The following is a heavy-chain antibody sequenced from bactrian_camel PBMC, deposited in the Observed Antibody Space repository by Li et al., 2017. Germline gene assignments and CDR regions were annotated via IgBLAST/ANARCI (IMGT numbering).Heavy chain of an antibody. CDR2: IGPSGDVT. J-gene: IGHJ6*01. CDR1: GITISSYL. Sequence: VESGGVSVQAGGSLRLSCVASGITISSYLMGWFRQAPGKEHEVILGIGPSGDVTYDVDSVKGRFSISQDDAQGTVYLQMNNLQPEDTGMYYCAAGHWGDRCYPAAGYWGQGTQVTVS. D-gene: IGHD5*01. CDR3: AAGHWGDRCYPAAGY. V-gene: IGHV3S59*01.